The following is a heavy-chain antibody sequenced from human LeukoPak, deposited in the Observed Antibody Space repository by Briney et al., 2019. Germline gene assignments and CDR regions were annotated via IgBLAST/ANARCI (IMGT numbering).Heavy chain of an antibody. CDR3: ARLKSDSSGYYLFDP. J-gene: IGHJ5*02. CDR2: ISAYNGNT. CDR1: GYTFTSYG. D-gene: IGHD3-22*01. V-gene: IGHV1-18*01. Sequence: ASVKVSCEASGYTFTSYGISWVRQAPGQGLEWMGWISAYNGNTNYAQKLQGRVTMTTDTSTSTAYMELRSLRSDDTAVYYCARLKSDSSGYYLFDPWGQGTLVTVSS.